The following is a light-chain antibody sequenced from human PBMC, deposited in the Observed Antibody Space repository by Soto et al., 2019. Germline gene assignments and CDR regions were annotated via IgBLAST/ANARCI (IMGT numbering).Light chain of an antibody. CDR1: QDIFSY. Sequence: AIRMTQSQSSQSASTGHRVTITYRASQDIFSYLAWYQQKPGKAPTLLIYAASNLQSGVPSRFRGSRSGTEFTLTVSSLQPEDFATYYCLQDHDDSWTFGQGTKVDIK. J-gene: IGKJ1*01. CDR3: LQDHDDSWT. CDR2: AAS. V-gene: IGKV1-8*01.